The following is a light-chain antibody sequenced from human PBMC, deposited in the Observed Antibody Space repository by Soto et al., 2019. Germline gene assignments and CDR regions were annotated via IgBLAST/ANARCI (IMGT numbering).Light chain of an antibody. CDR2: DAS. Sequence: DIQMTQSPSSLSASVGDRVTITCQASQDISNYLNWYQQKPGKAPKLLIYDASNLETGVPSRFSGRGSGTDFTFTISSLQPEDIATYYCQQYDNLPWAFGPGTKVDIK. J-gene: IGKJ3*01. V-gene: IGKV1-33*01. CDR1: QDISNY. CDR3: QQYDNLPWA.